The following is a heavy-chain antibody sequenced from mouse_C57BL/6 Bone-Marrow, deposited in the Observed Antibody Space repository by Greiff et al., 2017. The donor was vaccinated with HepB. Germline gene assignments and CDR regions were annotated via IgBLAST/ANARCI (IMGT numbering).Heavy chain of an antibody. D-gene: IGHD2-10*01. CDR1: EYEFPSHD. V-gene: IGHV5-2*01. Sequence: EVKLVESGGGLVQPGESLKLSCESNEYEFPSHDMSWVRKTPEKRLALVAAINSDGGSTDYPDTMEIRFIISRDNTKKTLYLQMSSLRSEDTALYYCARSYSYYFDYWGQGTTLTVSS. CDR3: ARSYSYYFDY. CDR2: INSDGGST. J-gene: IGHJ2*01.